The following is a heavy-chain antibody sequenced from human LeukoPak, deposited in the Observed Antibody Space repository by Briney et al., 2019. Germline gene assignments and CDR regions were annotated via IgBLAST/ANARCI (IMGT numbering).Heavy chain of an antibody. Sequence: GASGELCCSAAGSMFTNYEINWVRRAAGQGGGWMGWVNVNSGYTGSVQRYQGRVTMTRDTYIPTAYMELSSLRSDDTAVYYCVRGNSHYGMDVWGQGTTVTVSS. J-gene: IGHJ6*02. V-gene: IGHV1-8*01. D-gene: IGHD4-23*01. CDR3: VRGNSHYGMDV. CDR1: GSMFTNYE. CDR2: VNVNSGYT.